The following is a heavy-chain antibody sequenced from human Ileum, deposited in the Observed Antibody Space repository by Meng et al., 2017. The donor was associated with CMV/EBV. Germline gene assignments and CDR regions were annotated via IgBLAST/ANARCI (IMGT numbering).Heavy chain of an antibody. V-gene: IGHV3-11*01. J-gene: IGHJ4*02. Sequence: GGSLRLSCAASEFTFSDYYMSWVRQAPGKGLEWLSYISDTGSTIYHADSVKGRFTISRDNAKNSLYLQMNSLRAEDTAVYYCARHLRIGGDWMHYWGQGTLVTCSS. CDR2: ISDTGSTI. D-gene: IGHD2-21*01. CDR3: ARHLRIGGDWMHY. CDR1: EFTFSDYY.